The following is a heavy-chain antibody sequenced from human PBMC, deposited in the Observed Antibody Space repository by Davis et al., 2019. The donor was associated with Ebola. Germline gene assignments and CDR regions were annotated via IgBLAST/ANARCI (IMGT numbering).Heavy chain of an antibody. CDR2: ISYDGSNK. J-gene: IGHJ4*02. CDR3: AEQQLLD. CDR1: GFTFSSYG. Sequence: GESLKISCAASGFTFSSYGMHWVRQAPGKGLEGVAVISYDGSNKYYADSVKGRFTISRDNSKNTLYLQMNSLRAEDTAVYYCAEQQLLDWGQGTLVTVSS. D-gene: IGHD6-13*01. V-gene: IGHV3-30*03.